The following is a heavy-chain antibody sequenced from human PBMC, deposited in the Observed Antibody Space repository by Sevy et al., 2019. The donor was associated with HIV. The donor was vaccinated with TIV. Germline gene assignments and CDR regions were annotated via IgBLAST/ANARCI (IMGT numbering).Heavy chain of an antibody. J-gene: IGHJ6*04. Sequence: ASVKVSCKASGYTFTRYDINWVRQATGQGLEWMGWMNPNSGNTGYAQKFQGRVTMTRNTSISTAYMELSSLRSEDTAVYYCARVTMVRGVGYYYYGMDVWGKGTTVTVSS. CDR3: ARVTMVRGVGYYYYGMDV. D-gene: IGHD3-10*01. CDR2: MNPNSGNT. CDR1: GYTFTRYD. V-gene: IGHV1-8*01.